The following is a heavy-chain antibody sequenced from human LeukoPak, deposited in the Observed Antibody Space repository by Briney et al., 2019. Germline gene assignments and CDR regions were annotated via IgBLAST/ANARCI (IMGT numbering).Heavy chain of an antibody. CDR1: GYSFTTYW. J-gene: IGHJ3*02. V-gene: IGHV5-51*01. CDR2: IYPGDSET. CDR3: TRSPRDGYHDAFDI. D-gene: IGHD5-24*01. Sequence: GESLKISCKGSGYSFTTYWIAWVRQMPGEGLEWMGIIYPGDSETRYSPSFQGQVTISADKSITTAYLQWGSPKASDTAMYYCTRSPRDGYHDAFDIWGQGTMVTVFS.